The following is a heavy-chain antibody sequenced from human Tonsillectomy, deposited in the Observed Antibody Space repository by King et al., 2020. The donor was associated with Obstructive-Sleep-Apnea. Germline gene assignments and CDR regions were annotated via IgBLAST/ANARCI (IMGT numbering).Heavy chain of an antibody. V-gene: IGHV1-2*02. Sequence: VQLVESGAEVKKPGASVKVSCKASGYTFSAYYMHWVRQAPGQGLEWMGWINPKSGGTKYAQKFQGRVTMTRDTSISTAYMELSRLRSDDTAVYYCARGSRGYSGYGEYWYFDLWGRGTLVTVSS. J-gene: IGHJ2*01. CDR2: INPKSGGT. CDR3: ARGSRGYSGYGEYWYFDL. D-gene: IGHD5-12*01. CDR1: GYTFSAYY.